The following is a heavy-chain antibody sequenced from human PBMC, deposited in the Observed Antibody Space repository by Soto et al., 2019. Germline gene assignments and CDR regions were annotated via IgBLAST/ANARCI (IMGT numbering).Heavy chain of an antibody. Sequence: GESLKISCAASGFTFRNYKMNWVRQAPGKGLEWVSHVSIGGTTVDYADSVKGRFTISRDNAKNSLYLQMNSLRDEDTAVYYCAREGYPFDYWGQGTLVTVSS. V-gene: IGHV3-48*02. CDR3: AREGYPFDY. CDR1: GFTFRNYK. D-gene: IGHD5-12*01. J-gene: IGHJ4*02. CDR2: VSIGGTTV.